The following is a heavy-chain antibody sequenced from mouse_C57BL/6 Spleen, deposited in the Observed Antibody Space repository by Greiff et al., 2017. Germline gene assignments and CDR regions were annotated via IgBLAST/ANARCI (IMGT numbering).Heavy chain of an antibody. V-gene: IGHV1-64*01. CDR2: IHPNSGST. D-gene: IGHD2-3*01. CDR3: ARSTLDGYYARDY. CDR1: GYTFTSYW. J-gene: IGHJ2*01. Sequence: QVQLQQPGAELVKPGASVKLSCKASGYTFTSYWMHWVKQRPGQGLEWIGMIHPNSGSTNYNEKFKSKATLTVDKSSSTAYMQLSSLTSEDSAVYYCARSTLDGYYARDYWGQGTTLTVSS.